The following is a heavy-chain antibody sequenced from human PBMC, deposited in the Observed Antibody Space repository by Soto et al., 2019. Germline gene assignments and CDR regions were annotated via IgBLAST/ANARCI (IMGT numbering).Heavy chain of an antibody. CDR1: GYIFTQYG. CDR2: INGFNGKP. CDR3: AGWDGIFGAGGVH. V-gene: IGHV1-18*01. Sequence: QVQLVQSGAEVRRPGASVRVSCKASGYIFTQYGIGWVRQAPGQGLEWMGWINGFNGKPNYAQEFRGRVTMTTDTSTSTAYMELRSLTSDDTGVYYCAGWDGIFGAGGVHWGQGTLVTFSS. J-gene: IGHJ4*02. D-gene: IGHD3-3*01.